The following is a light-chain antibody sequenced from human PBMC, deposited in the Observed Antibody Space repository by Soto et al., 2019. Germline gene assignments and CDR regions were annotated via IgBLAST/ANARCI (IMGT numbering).Light chain of an antibody. CDR2: DAS. V-gene: IGKV3-20*01. Sequence: EIVLTQSPDTLSLSPGERATLSCRASLSVVSNFLAWYQQKPGQAPRLLIYDASNRATGIPDRFSGSGSGTDFTLTISSLQSEDFAVYYCQQYNTWRSISFGQGTRLEIK. CDR3: QQYNTWRSIS. CDR1: LSVVSNF. J-gene: IGKJ5*01.